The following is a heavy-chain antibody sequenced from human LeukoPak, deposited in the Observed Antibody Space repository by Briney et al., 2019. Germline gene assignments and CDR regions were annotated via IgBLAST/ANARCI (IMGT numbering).Heavy chain of an antibody. D-gene: IGHD3-3*01. J-gene: IGHJ5*02. Sequence: KPSKTLSLTGAFYGGSFSGYYWSWIRQPPGKGLEWIGEINHSGSTNYNPSLKSRVTISVDTSKNQFSLKLSSVTAADTAVYYCARGGLYFDFWSGYSRVNWFDPWGQGTLVTVSS. CDR1: GGSFSGYY. CDR2: INHSGST. V-gene: IGHV4-34*01. CDR3: ARGGLYFDFWSGYSRVNWFDP.